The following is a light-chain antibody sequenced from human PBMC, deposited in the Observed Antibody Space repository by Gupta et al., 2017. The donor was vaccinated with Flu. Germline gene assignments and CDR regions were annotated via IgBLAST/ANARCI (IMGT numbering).Light chain of an antibody. CDR3: AAWDDILNGWV. CDR1: SSNIGTNT. Sequence: RVTSACTGNSSNIGTNTLNWDQQFPETAPKLLIYTNNQRASGVPDRFSGSRSGTSASLAISGLQSEDEADYYCAAWDDILNGWVFGGGTKLTVL. CDR2: TNN. V-gene: IGLV1-44*01. J-gene: IGLJ3*02.